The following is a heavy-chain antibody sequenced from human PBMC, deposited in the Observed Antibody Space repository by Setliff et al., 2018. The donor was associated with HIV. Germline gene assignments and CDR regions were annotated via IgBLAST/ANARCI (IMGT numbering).Heavy chain of an antibody. CDR2: ISWDGGST. CDR1: GFTFDDYA. D-gene: IGHD1-7*01. V-gene: IGHV3-43D*04. Sequence: GGSLRLSCAASGFTFDDYAMHWVRQAPGKGLEWVSLISWDGGSTYYTDSVKGRFTISRDNAKNSLYLQMNTLRAEDTAVYYCARGGITGTTLHPYWGQGTLVTVSS. CDR3: ARGGITGTTLHPY. J-gene: IGHJ4*02.